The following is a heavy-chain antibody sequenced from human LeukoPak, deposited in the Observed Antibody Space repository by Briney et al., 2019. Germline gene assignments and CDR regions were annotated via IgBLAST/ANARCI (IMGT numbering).Heavy chain of an antibody. V-gene: IGHV3-30*18. CDR1: GFTFSSYG. CDR3: AKAVWGFRHPVDY. J-gene: IGHJ4*02. D-gene: IGHD7-27*01. Sequence: PGRSLRLSCAASGFTFSSYGMHWVRQAPGKGLEWVAVISYDGSNKYYADSVKGRFTISRDNSKNTLYLQMNSLRAEDTAVYYCAKAVWGFRHPVDYWGQGTLVTVSS. CDR2: ISYDGSNK.